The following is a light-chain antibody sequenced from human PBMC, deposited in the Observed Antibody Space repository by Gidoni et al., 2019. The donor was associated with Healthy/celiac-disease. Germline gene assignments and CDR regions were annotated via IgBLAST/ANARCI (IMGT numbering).Light chain of an antibody. J-gene: IGKJ1*01. CDR3: HQYYSTPWT. CDR2: WAS. Sequence: DIVMTQSPDSLAVSLGERATINCKSSQSVLYSSNNKNDLAWYQQKPGQPPKLLIYWASTRESGVPDRFSGSGSGTDFTLTISSLQAEDVAVYYCHQYYSTPWTFGQGTKVEIK. CDR1: QSVLYSSNNKND. V-gene: IGKV4-1*01.